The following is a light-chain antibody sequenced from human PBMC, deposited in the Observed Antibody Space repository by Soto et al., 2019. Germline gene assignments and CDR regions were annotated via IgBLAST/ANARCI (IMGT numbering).Light chain of an antibody. CDR3: VSKTRTXSYV. V-gene: IGLV2-14*01. J-gene: IGLJ1*01. CDR1: TSDVCGYNY. CDR2: EVS. Sequence: QSLLTQPASVSGSPVQSIAISCTGTTSDVCGYNYVSWYQQHPGKVPKLLIHEVSNRPSGVSNRFSGSKSGNTASLTISGLQAEDEADYYCVSKTRTXSYVVGTGTKVXV.